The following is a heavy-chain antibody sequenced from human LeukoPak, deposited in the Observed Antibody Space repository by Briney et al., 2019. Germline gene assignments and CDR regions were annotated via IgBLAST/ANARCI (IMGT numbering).Heavy chain of an antibody. J-gene: IGHJ4*02. V-gene: IGHV3-30-3*01. Sequence: PGRSLRLSCAASGFTFSSYAMHWVRQAPGKGLEWVAVISYDGSNKYYADSVKGRFTISRDNSKNTLYLQMNSLRAEDTAVYYCAKDQYSSGWYGPGSPDYWGQGTLVTVSS. CDR1: GFTFSSYA. D-gene: IGHD6-19*01. CDR3: AKDQYSSGWYGPGSPDY. CDR2: ISYDGSNK.